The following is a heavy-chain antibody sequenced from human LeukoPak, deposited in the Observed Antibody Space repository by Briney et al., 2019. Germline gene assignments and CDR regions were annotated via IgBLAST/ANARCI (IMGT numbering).Heavy chain of an antibody. CDR3: AKDRGELVLSPSYFDY. Sequence: GGSLRLSCSASAFTFSSYCMHWVRQAPGKGLEWVAYIQYDRTNEQYAHSVKGRFTISRDNSKNTLYLQMNSLRAEDTAVYYCAKDRGELVLSPSYFDYWGQGTLVTVSS. J-gene: IGHJ4*02. CDR2: IQYDRTNE. V-gene: IGHV3-30*02. CDR1: AFTFSSYC. D-gene: IGHD3-10*01.